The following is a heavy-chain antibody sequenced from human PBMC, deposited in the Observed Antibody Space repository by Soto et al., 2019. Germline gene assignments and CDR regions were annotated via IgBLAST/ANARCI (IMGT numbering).Heavy chain of an antibody. CDR3: AREPHRYCSGGSCFGDAFDI. D-gene: IGHD2-15*01. J-gene: IGHJ3*02. CDR2: INPSGGST. V-gene: IGHV1-46*01. Sequence: QVQLVQSGAEVKKPGASVKVSCKASGYTFTSYYMNWVRQAPGQGLEWMGIINPSGGSTSYAQKFQGRVTMTRDTSTSTVYMELSSLRSEDTAVYYCAREPHRYCSGGSCFGDAFDIWGQGTMVTVSS. CDR1: GYTFTSYY.